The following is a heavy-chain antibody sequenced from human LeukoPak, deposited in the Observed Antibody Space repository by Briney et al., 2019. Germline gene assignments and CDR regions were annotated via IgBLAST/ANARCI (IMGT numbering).Heavy chain of an antibody. J-gene: IGHJ4*02. V-gene: IGHV1-69*04. CDR3: ARAHPTPPYSSGYYYYFDY. D-gene: IGHD3-22*01. CDR2: IIPILGIA. CDR1: GGTFSSYA. Sequence: SVKVSCKASGGTFSSYAISWVRQAPGQGLEWMGRIIPILGIANYAQKFQGRVTITADKSTSTAYMELSSLRSEDTAVYYCARAHPTPPYSSGYYYYFDYWGQGTLVTVSS.